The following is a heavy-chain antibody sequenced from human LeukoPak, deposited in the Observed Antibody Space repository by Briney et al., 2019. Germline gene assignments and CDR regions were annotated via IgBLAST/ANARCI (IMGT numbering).Heavy chain of an antibody. CDR3: ERGPIAARPGNWFDP. CDR2: INPKSGGT. Sequence: ASVKVSFKCSGYTFTGYYMHWVRQAPGEGLEWMGWINPKSGGTNVAQKIQGRVTMTRGTSLRPAYMSLSRLRSDDTAGHYCERGPIAARPGNWFDPWGQGTLVSVSS. V-gene: IGHV1-2*02. J-gene: IGHJ5*02. CDR1: GYTFTGYY. D-gene: IGHD6-6*01.